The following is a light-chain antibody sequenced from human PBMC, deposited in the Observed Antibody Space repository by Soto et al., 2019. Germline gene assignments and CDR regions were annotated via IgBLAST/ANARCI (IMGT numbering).Light chain of an antibody. V-gene: IGKV3-15*01. J-gene: IGKJ4*01. CDR3: QQYYNWPLT. CDR2: GAS. Sequence: EIVMTQSPATLSVSPGERATLSCRASQSVSSNLAWYQQKPGQAPRLLIYGASTRATGIPARFSGSGSGTEFTLTISSLQSEDFALYYCQQYYNWPLTFGGGTKVEIK. CDR1: QSVSSN.